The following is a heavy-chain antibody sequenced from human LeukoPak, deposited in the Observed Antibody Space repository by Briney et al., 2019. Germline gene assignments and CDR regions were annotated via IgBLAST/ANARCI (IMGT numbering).Heavy chain of an antibody. CDR3: AGRYCSGGGCYFAGADPFDY. D-gene: IGHD2-15*01. CDR1: GFTVSSTY. CDR2: IYSGGKV. Sequence: PGGSLRLSCAASGFTVSSTYMSWVRQAPGKGLEWVSVIYSGGKVYYIDSVKGRFTISRDTSKNTLYRQMNSLRVEDTAVYFCAGRYCSGGGCYFAGADPFDYWGQGTLVTVSS. J-gene: IGHJ4*02. V-gene: IGHV3-53*01.